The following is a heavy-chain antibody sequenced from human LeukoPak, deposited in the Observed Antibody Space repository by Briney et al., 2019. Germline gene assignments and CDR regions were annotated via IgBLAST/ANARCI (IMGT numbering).Heavy chain of an antibody. Sequence: SVKVSCKASGGTFSSYAISWVRQAPGQGLEWMGRIIPIFGTANYAQKFQGRVTITTDESTSTAYMELSSLRSEDTAVYYCARDHYYDSSGYYKPRYWYFDLWGRGTLVTVSS. CDR3: ARDHYYDSSGYYKPRYWYFDL. D-gene: IGHD3-22*01. CDR2: IIPIFGTA. CDR1: GGTFSSYA. J-gene: IGHJ2*01. V-gene: IGHV1-69*05.